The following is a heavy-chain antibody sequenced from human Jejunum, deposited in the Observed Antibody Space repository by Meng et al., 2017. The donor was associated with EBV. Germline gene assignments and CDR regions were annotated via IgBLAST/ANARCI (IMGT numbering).Heavy chain of an antibody. Sequence: VQRVGAGGGLVQTGGSLRLSCATSGFTFSEYWMHWVRQAPGKGLVWVSRINTDGSTTNYADSVKGRFTISRDNAENTLFLQMNSLKAEDTAVYYCTRAGSYRHDYWGQGTLVTVSS. CDR3: TRAGSYRHDY. V-gene: IGHV3-74*01. CDR1: GFTFSEYW. CDR2: INTDGSTT. D-gene: IGHD6-25*01. J-gene: IGHJ4*02.